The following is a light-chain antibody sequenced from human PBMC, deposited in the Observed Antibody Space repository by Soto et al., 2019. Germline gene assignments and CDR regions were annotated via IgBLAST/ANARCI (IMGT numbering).Light chain of an antibody. CDR1: QSVSSSY. J-gene: IGKJ4*01. CDR3: QQYGRSLT. V-gene: IGKV3-20*01. CDR2: GAS. Sequence: EIVLTQSPGTLSLSPGERATLSCRASQSVSSSYLAWYQQKAGQAPRLLIYGASRRATGIPDRFSGSVSGTDFTLTISRLEPEDVAVYYCQQYGRSLTFGGGTKVEIK.